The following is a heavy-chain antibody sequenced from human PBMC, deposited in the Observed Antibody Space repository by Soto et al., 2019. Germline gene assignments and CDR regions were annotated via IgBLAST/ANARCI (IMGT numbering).Heavy chain of an antibody. Sequence: QVHLVQSGAEVQKPGSSGKVSCKASGGTFSSNPISWVRQAPGQGLEWMGGVAPIFHSINYAQKFQGRVTITADKSTNTAYMELRSLRSEDTAVYYCASPTAARYYFQYWGQGTLVTVSS. CDR3: ASPTAARYYFQY. J-gene: IGHJ4*02. V-gene: IGHV1-69*06. CDR1: GGTFSSNP. CDR2: VAPIFHSI. D-gene: IGHD6-6*01.